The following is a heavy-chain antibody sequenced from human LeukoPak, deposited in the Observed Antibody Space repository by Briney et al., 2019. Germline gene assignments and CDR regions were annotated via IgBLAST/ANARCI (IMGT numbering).Heavy chain of an antibody. V-gene: IGHV3-23*01. CDR3: AKQSVPADFDY. D-gene: IGHD2-2*01. CDR2: ISGSGGST. J-gene: IGHJ4*02. Sequence: GGSLRLSCATSGFTFSSYAMSSVRQAPGKGLEWVSAISGSGGSTYYADSVKGRFTISRDNSKNTLYLQMNSLRAEDTAVYYCAKQSVPADFDYWGQGTLVTVSS. CDR1: GFTFSSYA.